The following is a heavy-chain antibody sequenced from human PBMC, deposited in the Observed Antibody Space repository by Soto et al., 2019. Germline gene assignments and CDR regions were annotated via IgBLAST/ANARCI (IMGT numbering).Heavy chain of an antibody. V-gene: IGHV4-39*01. Sequence: SETLSLTCTVSGGSISSSSYYWGWIRQPPGKGLEWIGSSYYSGSTYYNPSLKSRVTISVDTSKNQFSLKLSSVTAADTAVYYCARHISGITTRYYYGMDVWGQGTTVT. D-gene: IGHD1-7*01. J-gene: IGHJ6*02. CDR3: ARHISGITTRYYYGMDV. CDR2: SYYSGST. CDR1: GGSISSSSYY.